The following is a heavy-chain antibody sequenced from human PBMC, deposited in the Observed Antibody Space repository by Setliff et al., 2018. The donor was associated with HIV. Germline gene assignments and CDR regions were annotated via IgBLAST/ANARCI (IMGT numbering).Heavy chain of an antibody. CDR3: ARGPLSSSWYNWFDP. J-gene: IGHJ5*02. Sequence: GGSLRLSCAASGFTFRNYKFNWVRQAPGRGLEWVSSISIGSGGAIDYADSVKGRFTISRDNAKNSLYLQMNSLRAEDTAVYYCARGPLSSSWYNWFDPWGQGTLVTVSS. V-gene: IGHV3-21*01. CDR1: GFTFRNYK. D-gene: IGHD6-13*01. CDR2: ISIGSGGAI.